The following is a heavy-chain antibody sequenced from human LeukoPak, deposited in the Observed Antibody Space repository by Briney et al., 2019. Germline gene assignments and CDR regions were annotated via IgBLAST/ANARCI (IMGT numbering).Heavy chain of an antibody. Sequence: ASVRVSCKASGYTFINYGISWVRQAPGQGLEWMGWINAGNGNTKYSQKFQGRVTITRDTSASTAYMELSSLRSEDTAVYYCARDPGSGEPYYFDYWGQGTLVTVSS. J-gene: IGHJ4*02. CDR2: INAGNGNT. D-gene: IGHD6-19*01. CDR3: ARDPGSGEPYYFDY. CDR1: GYTFINYG. V-gene: IGHV1-3*01.